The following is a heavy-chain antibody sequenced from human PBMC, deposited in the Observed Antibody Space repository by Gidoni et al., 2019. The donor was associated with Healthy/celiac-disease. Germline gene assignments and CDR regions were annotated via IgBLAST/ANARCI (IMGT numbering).Heavy chain of an antibody. J-gene: IGHJ4*02. V-gene: IGHV3-30*18. Sequence: QVQLVASGGGVVQPGRSLRLSCAASCFPFLSYGMHWVRQAPGKGLEWVAVISYDGSNKYYADSVKGRFTISRDNSKNTLYLQMNSLRAEDTAVYYCAKVEENYDFWSGLDYWGQGTLVTVSS. D-gene: IGHD3-3*01. CDR3: AKVEENYDFWSGLDY. CDR2: ISYDGSNK. CDR1: CFPFLSYG.